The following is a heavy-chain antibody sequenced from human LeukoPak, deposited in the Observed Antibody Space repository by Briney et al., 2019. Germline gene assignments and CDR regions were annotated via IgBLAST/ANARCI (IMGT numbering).Heavy chain of an antibody. CDR2: IHYSGST. V-gene: IGHV4-59*01. CDR3: ARDDYYGSGTYHRAFGN. D-gene: IGHD3-10*01. Sequence: SETLSLTCTVSGGSISNYYWSWIRQPPGKGLEWIGYIHYSGSTNYNPSLKSRVTISIDTSKDQFSLKLSSVTAADTAVYYYARDDYYGSGTYHRAFGNWGQGTLVTVSS. J-gene: IGHJ4*02. CDR1: GGSISNYY.